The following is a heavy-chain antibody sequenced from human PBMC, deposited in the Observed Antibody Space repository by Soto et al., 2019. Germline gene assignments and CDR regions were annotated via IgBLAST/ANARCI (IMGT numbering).Heavy chain of an antibody. V-gene: IGHV4-34*01. Sequence: PSETLSLTCAVYGGSFSGYYWSWIRQPPGKGLEWIGEINHSGSTNYNPSLKSRVTISVDRSKNQFSLKLSSVTAADTAVYYCARHFSVDYFDYWGQGALVTVS. CDR2: INHSGST. CDR1: GGSFSGYY. J-gene: IGHJ4*02. CDR3: ARHFSVDYFDY.